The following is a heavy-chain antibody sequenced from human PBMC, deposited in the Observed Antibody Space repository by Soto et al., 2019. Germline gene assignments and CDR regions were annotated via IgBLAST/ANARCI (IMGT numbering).Heavy chain of an antibody. CDR2: IIPILGIA. CDR1: GGTFSSYT. CDR3: AREKVATICQSVYSPYSMDV. V-gene: IGHV1-69*04. J-gene: IGHJ6*03. Sequence: SVKVSCKASGGTFSSYTISWVRQAPGQGLEWMGRIIPILGIANYAQKFQGRVTITADKSTSTAYMELSSLRSEDTAVYYCAREKVATICQSVYSPYSMDVWGKGPTVTLSS. D-gene: IGHD5-12*01.